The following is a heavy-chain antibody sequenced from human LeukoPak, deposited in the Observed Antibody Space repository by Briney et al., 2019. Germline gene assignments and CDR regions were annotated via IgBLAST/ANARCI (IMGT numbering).Heavy chain of an antibody. J-gene: IGHJ4*02. D-gene: IGHD4-17*01. CDR2: ISVSGGST. CDR3: ARLNYGDYGTFDY. Sequence: GGSLRLSCAASGFTLSSYAMSWVRQAPGKGLEWVSSISVSGGSTYYADSVKGRFTISRDNSKNTLHLQMNSLRDGDTAVYFCARLNYGDYGTFDYWGQGSLVTVSS. CDR1: GFTLSSYA. V-gene: IGHV3-23*01.